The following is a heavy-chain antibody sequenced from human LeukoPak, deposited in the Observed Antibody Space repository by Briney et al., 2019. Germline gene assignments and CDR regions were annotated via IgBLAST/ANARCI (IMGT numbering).Heavy chain of an antibody. J-gene: IGHJ4*02. Sequence: SETLSLTCTVSGGSVSGTSHHWDWIRQPPGQGLEWIGSIFYSGSTYYSPSLKSRVTISVDTSKNQFSLKLSSVTAADTAIYYCARYLRDSGTYTFDHWGQGILVTVSS. D-gene: IGHD1-1*01. CDR3: ARYLRDSGTYTFDH. V-gene: IGHV4-39*07. CDR2: IFYSGST. CDR1: GGSVSGTSHH.